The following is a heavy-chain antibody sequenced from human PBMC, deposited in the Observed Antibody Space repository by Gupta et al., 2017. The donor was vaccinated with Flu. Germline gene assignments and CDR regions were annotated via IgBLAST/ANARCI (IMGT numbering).Heavy chain of an antibody. J-gene: IGHJ4*02. D-gene: IGHD1-1*01. V-gene: IGHV3-23*01. CDR1: GFPFNTYA. Sequence: EVQLLESVGTLVQPGGSLSLSCAASGFPFNTYAMAWVRRAPGRGLGWVAATGAMDDKRYHSESVKGRFTISKDFSRNTLDLQMNSLRVEDTAVYYWAKQSTEGRSSSPEFWGQGTLVTVSS. CDR2: TGAMDDKR. CDR3: AKQSTEGRSSSPEF.